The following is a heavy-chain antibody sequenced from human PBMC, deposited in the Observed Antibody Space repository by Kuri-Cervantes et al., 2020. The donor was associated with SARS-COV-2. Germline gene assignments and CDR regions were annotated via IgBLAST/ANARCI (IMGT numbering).Heavy chain of an antibody. CDR1: GGSFSCYY. J-gene: IGHJ4*02. D-gene: IGHD6-13*01. CDR3: ARARIAAAFVDY. CDR2: INHSGST. Sequence: SQTLSLTCAVYGGSFSCYYWSWIRQPPGKGLEWIGEINHSGSTNYNPSLKSRVTISVDTSKNQFSLKLSSVTAADTAVYYCARARIAAAFVDYWGQGTLVTVSS. V-gene: IGHV4-34*01.